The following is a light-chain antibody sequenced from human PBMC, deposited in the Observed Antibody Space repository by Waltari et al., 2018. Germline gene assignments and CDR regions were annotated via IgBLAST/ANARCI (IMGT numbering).Light chain of an antibody. J-gene: IGLJ3*02. CDR2: DVS. Sequence: QSALTQPRSVSGSPGQSVTISCAGTGSDVGDFNSVSWYQQHPGKAPEPVIFDVSQRPSGVPDRFSGSKSGTSASLTVSGLQAEDEADYYCCSYAGIWVFGGGTKLTVL. CDR1: GSDVGDFNS. V-gene: IGLV2-11*01. CDR3: CSYAGIWV.